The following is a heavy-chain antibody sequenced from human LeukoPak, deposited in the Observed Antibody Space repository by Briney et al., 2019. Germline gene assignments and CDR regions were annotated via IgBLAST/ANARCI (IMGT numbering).Heavy chain of an antibody. CDR2: INHSGST. CDR3: ARGPSKRRFLEMKDY. V-gene: IGHV4-34*01. J-gene: IGHJ4*02. D-gene: IGHD3-3*01. Sequence: PSETLSLTCAVYGGSFSGYYWSWLRQPPGKGLEWIGEINHSGSTNYNPSLKSRVTISVDTSKNQFSLKLSSVTAADTAVYYCARGPSKRRFLEMKDYWGQGTLVTVSS. CDR1: GGSFSGYY.